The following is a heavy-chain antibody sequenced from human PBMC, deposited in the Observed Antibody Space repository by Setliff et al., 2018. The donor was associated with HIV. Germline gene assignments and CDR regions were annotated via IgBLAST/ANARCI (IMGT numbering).Heavy chain of an antibody. CDR2: IYSSGST. CDR1: GVSISNYY. V-gene: IGHV4-59*08. J-gene: IGHJ5*02. CDR3: ARNVGGLRSAVNWFDP. Sequence: SETLSLTCSVSGVSISNYYWSWIRKPTGKGLEWIGFIYSSGSTNYNPSIKSRVTISVDTSKNQFSLKLNSVTAADTAVYYYARNVGGLRSAVNWFDPWGQGTLVTVSS. D-gene: IGHD4-17*01.